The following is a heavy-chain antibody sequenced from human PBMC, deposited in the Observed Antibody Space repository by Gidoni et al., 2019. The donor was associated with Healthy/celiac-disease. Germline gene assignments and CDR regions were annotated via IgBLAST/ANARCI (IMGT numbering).Heavy chain of an antibody. V-gene: IGHV4-34*01. J-gene: IGHJ6*02. CDR3: ARGDFWSGYFSGFGPYYYGMDV. CDR2: INHSGST. D-gene: IGHD3-3*01. CDR1: GGSFRGSY. Sequence: QVQLQQWGAGLLKPSETLSLTCAVYGGSFRGSYWTGIRQPPGKGLEWIGEINHSGSTNYTPSLKSRVTISVDTSKNQFSLKLSSVTAADTAVYYCARGDFWSGYFSGFGPYYYGMDVWGQGTTVTVSS.